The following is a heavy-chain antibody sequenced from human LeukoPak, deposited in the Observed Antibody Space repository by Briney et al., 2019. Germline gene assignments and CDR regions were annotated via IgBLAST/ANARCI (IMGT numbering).Heavy chain of an antibody. D-gene: IGHD1-26*01. J-gene: IGHJ4*02. Sequence: SETLSLTCTVSGGSIGSYYWSWIRQPPGKGLEWIGYIYYSGSTNYNPSLKSRVTISVDTSKNQFSLKLSSVTAADTAVYYCARHGFRSGSYYFDYWGQGTLVTVSS. CDR1: GGSIGSYY. CDR2: IYYSGST. CDR3: ARHGFRSGSYYFDY. V-gene: IGHV4-59*08.